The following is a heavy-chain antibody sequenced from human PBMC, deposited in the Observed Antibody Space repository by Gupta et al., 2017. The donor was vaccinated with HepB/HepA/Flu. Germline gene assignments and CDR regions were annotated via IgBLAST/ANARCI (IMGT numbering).Heavy chain of an antibody. D-gene: IGHD1-20*01. CDR3: AIDSSDTYNWVPDSFDM. Sequence: QVQLVQSGAEVKKPGASVKVSCKASGYTFTGYYIQWVRQAPGQGLEWMGWINPNSGGTNYAQKFKDWVTMTRDTSINTAYMELRKLTSDDTAVYYCAIDSSDTYNWVPDSFDMWGQGTMVTVSS. J-gene: IGHJ3*02. V-gene: IGHV1-2*04. CDR1: GYTFTGYY. CDR2: INPNSGGT.